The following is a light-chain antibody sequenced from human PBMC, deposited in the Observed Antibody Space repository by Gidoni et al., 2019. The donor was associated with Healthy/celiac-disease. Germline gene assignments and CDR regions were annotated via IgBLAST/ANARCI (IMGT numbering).Light chain of an antibody. J-gene: IGLJ2*01. V-gene: IGLV3-1*01. CDR1: KLGDKY. CDR2: QDS. CDR3: QAWDSSTGVV. Sequence: SYALPQPPSVSVSPGQTASITCSGDKLGDKYACWYQQKPGQSPVLVIYQDSKRPSGIPERFSGSNSGNTATLTISGTQAMDEADYYCQAWDSSTGVVFGGGTKLTVL.